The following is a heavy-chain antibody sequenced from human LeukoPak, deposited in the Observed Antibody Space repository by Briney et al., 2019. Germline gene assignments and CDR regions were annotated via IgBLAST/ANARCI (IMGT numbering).Heavy chain of an antibody. Sequence: GGSLRLSCAASGFTFSGYAMHWVRQAPGKGLEWVAVISYDGTNKYYADSVKGRFTISRDNSKNTLYLQMNSLRAEDTAVYYCARAGDYDYVWGSYREYYYYYGMDVWGQGTTVTVSS. CDR3: ARAGDYDYVWGSYREYYYYYGMDV. V-gene: IGHV3-30-3*01. CDR2: ISYDGTNK. D-gene: IGHD3-16*02. J-gene: IGHJ6*02. CDR1: GFTFSGYA.